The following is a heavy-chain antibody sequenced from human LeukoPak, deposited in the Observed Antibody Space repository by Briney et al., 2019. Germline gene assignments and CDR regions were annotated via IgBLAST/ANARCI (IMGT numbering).Heavy chain of an antibody. CDR1: GFTFDDYA. Sequence: GRSLRLSCAASGFTFDDYAMHWVRQAPGKGLEWVSGISWNSGSIGYADSVKGRFTISRDNAKNSLYLQMNSLRAEDTALYYCAKDKAGAFDYWGQGTLVTASS. D-gene: IGHD6-13*01. CDR2: ISWNSGSI. J-gene: IGHJ4*02. V-gene: IGHV3-9*01. CDR3: AKDKAGAFDY.